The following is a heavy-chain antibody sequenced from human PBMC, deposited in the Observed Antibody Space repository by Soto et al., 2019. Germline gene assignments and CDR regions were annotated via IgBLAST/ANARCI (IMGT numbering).Heavy chain of an antibody. V-gene: IGHV5-51*01. J-gene: IGHJ4*02. CDR3: ARKGNGAEGFDF. CDR2: IYPGDSDT. Sequence: GESLKISCKGSGYSFAGYWIGWVRQMPGKGLDWMGIIYPGDSDTRYSPSFLGQVTISADKSINTAYLQWSSLKASDTAMYYCARKGNGAEGFDFWGQGALVTAPQ. D-gene: IGHD4-17*01. CDR1: GYSFAGYW.